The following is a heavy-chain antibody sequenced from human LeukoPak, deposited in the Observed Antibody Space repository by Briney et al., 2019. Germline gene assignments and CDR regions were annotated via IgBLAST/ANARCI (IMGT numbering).Heavy chain of an antibody. Sequence: ASVKVSCKASGYTFTTYAMHWVRQAPGQRLEWMGWINAGNGNTKYSQKFQARVTITRDTSASTAYMELSSLRSEDTAVYYCARGEPNKRADYGDSGFDPWGQGTLVTVSS. CDR3: ARGEPNKRADYGDSGFDP. D-gene: IGHD4-17*01. CDR2: INAGNGNT. V-gene: IGHV1-3*01. CDR1: GYTFTTYA. J-gene: IGHJ5*02.